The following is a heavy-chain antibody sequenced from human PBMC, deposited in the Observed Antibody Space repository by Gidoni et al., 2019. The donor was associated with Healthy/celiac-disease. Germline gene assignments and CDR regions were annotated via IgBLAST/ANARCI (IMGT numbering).Heavy chain of an antibody. Sequence: EVQLVESGGGLVQPGRSLRLSCAASGFTFDDYAMHWVRQAPGKGLEWVSGISWNSGSIGYADSVKGRFTISRDNAKNSLYLQMNSLRAEDTALYYCAKDIKAGNIYYYYYMDVWGKGTTVTVSS. D-gene: IGHD1-1*01. CDR2: ISWNSGSI. V-gene: IGHV3-9*01. CDR3: AKDIKAGNIYYYYYMDV. J-gene: IGHJ6*03. CDR1: GFTFDDYA.